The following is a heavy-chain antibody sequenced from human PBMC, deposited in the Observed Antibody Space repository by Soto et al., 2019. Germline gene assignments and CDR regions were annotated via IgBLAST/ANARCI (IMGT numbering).Heavy chain of an antibody. CDR3: AKVAPRYSSILDWYFDL. CDR2: ISYDGSNK. D-gene: IGHD6-13*01. CDR1: GFTFSRYG. Sequence: QVQLVESGGGVVQPGRSLRLSCAASGFTFSRYGMHWVRQAPGKGLEWVAVISYDGSNKYYADSVKGRFTISRDNSKNTLYLQMNSLRAEDTAVYYCAKVAPRYSSILDWYFDLWGRGTLVTVSS. J-gene: IGHJ2*01. V-gene: IGHV3-30*18.